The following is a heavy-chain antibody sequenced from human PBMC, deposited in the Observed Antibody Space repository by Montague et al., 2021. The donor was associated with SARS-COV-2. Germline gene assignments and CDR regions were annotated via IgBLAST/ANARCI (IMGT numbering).Heavy chain of an antibody. J-gene: IGHJ4*02. CDR1: GGSISSYY. D-gene: IGHD5-12*01. CDR3: ARGTGYDYYFDC. V-gene: IGHV4-4*07. CDR2: IHTSGST. Sequence: SESLSLTCTVSGGSISSYYWSWIRQSAGKGLEWIGRIHTSGSTDYNPSLNSRVTMSVDTSKNQFSLKLSSVTAADTALYFCARGTGYDYYFDCWGLGTLVPVSS.